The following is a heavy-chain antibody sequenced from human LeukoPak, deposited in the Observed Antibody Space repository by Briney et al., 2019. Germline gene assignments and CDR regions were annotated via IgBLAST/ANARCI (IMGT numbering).Heavy chain of an antibody. V-gene: IGHV3-23*01. CDR3: AKDLSLSKLLWFGEVLKGGMDV. D-gene: IGHD3-10*01. CDR1: GFTFSSYA. J-gene: IGHJ6*02. Sequence: GGSLRLSCAASGFTFSSYAMSWVRQAPGKGLEWVSSISGSGGSTYYADSVKGRFTIPRDNSKKTLYLQMNSLRAEDTAVYYCAKDLSLSKLLWFGEVLKGGMDVWGQGTTVTVSS. CDR2: ISGSGGST.